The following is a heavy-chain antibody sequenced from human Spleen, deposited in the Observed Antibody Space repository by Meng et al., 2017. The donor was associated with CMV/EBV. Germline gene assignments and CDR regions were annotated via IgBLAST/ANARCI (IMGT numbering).Heavy chain of an antibody. CDR3: ARGPREYSYGLLFDY. D-gene: IGHD5-18*01. CDR2: IRSKDDGGTT. J-gene: IGHJ4*02. CDR1: GFGFGSYP. V-gene: IGHV3-49*02. Sequence: GESLKISCAASGFGFGSYPLSWVRQAPGKGLEWVAFIRSKDDGGTTEYVASVKGRFIISRDDSNRIAYLQMNSLKTEDTAVYYRARGPREYSYGLLFDYWGQGSLVTVSS.